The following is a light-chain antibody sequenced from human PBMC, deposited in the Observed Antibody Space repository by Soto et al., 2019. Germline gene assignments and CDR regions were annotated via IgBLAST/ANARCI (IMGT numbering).Light chain of an antibody. CDR1: QTISSW. CDR3: QHYNVYPWT. J-gene: IGKJ1*01. V-gene: IGKV1-5*03. CDR2: KAS. Sequence: DIQMTQSPSTVSGSVGDRVTITCRASQTISSWLAWYQQKPGKAPKLLIYKASTLKSGVPSRFSGSGSGTEFTLTISSLQPDDFATYYCQHYNVYPWTFGQGTKVDIK.